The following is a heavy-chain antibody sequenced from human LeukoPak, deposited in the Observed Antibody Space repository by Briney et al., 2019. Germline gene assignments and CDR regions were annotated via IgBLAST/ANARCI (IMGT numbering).Heavy chain of an antibody. CDR3: ARTRLDYYGSGTYPNWYFDL. CDR2: FYYSGST. V-gene: IGHV4-59*01. Sequence: PSETLSLTCTVSGGSISNYYWSWIRQPPGQGLEWIAYFYYSGSTNYNPSLKSRVTISVDTSKNQFSLKLSSVTAADTAVYYCARTRLDYYGSGTYPNWYFDLWGRGTLVTVSS. CDR1: GGSISNYY. J-gene: IGHJ2*01. D-gene: IGHD3-10*01.